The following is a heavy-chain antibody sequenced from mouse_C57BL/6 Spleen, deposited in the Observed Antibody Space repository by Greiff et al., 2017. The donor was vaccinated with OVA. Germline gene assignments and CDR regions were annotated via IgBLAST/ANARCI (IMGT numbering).Heavy chain of an antibody. CDR1: GYAFTNYL. CDR3: ARVQRDNPYYFDY. D-gene: IGHD1-3*01. Sequence: VQLQQSGAELVRPGTSVKVSCKASGYAFTNYLIEWVKQRPGQGLEWIGVINPGSGGTNYNEKFKGKATLTADKSSSTAYMQLSSLTSEDSAVYYCARVQRDNPYYFDYWGQGTTLTVSS. V-gene: IGHV1-54*01. J-gene: IGHJ2*01. CDR2: INPGSGGT.